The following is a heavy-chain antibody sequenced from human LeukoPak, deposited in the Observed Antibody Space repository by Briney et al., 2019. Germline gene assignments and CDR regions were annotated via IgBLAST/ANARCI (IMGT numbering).Heavy chain of an antibody. CDR3: ARVRVTIFGVVIYYYGMDV. V-gene: IGHV4-61*01. Sequence: SGTLSLTCTVSGGSVSSGSYYWSWIRQPPGKGLEWIGYIYYSGSTNYNPSLKSRVTISVDTSKNQFSLKLSSVTAADTAVYYCARVRVTIFGVVIYYYGMDVWGQGTTVTVSS. D-gene: IGHD3-3*01. J-gene: IGHJ6*02. CDR1: GGSVSSGSYY. CDR2: IYYSGST.